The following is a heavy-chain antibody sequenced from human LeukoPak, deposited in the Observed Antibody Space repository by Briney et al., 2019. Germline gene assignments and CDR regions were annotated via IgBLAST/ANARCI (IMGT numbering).Heavy chain of an antibody. D-gene: IGHD6-13*01. V-gene: IGHV3-30*18. J-gene: IGHJ4*02. CDR3: AKGWHFFDY. CDR1: GFTFSSYG. CDR2: ISYDGTNK. Sequence: PGGSLRLSCAASGFTFSSYGMQWVRQAPGKGLEWVAVISYDGTNKNYEDSVKGRFTISRDNSMNTLYLEMNSLRAEDTAVYYCAKGWHFFDYWGQGTLVTVSS.